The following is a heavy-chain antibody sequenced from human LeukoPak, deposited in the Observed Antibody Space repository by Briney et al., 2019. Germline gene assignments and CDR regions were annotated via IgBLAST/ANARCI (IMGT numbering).Heavy chain of an antibody. J-gene: IGHJ4*02. CDR2: ISHSGSST. CDR1: GFTFSSYS. V-gene: IGHV3-21*01. CDR3: STATYSSGYHYFES. D-gene: IGHD5-18*01. Sequence: GGSLRLSCAASGFTFSSYSMNWVRQAPGKGLEWVSSISHSGSSTYYADSVRGRFTISRDNAKYSLYLQMNTLRADDTAMYFCSTATYSSGYHYFESWGQGTLVTVSS.